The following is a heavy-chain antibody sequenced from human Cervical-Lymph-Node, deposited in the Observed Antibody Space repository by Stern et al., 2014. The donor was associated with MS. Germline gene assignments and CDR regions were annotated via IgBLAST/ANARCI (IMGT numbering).Heavy chain of an antibody. CDR3: ATVILTVPYGMDV. CDR2: IFSGWTT. V-gene: IGHV3-66*01. Sequence: EDQLVESGGGLVQPGGSLRLSCTASGFCVRGTYMAWVRQGPAQGLERVSAIFSGWTTYYGDSVKGRFTISRDSSKNTLHLQMNTLRAEDTAVYYCATVILTVPYGMDVWGHGTTVTVSS. J-gene: IGHJ6*02. D-gene: IGHD2-15*01. CDR1: GFCVRGTY.